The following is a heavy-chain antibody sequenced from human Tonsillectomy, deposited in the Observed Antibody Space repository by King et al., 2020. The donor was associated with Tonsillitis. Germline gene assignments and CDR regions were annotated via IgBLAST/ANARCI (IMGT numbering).Heavy chain of an antibody. J-gene: IGHJ4*02. Sequence: VQLVESGGGVVQPGGSLRLSCAASGFTFSSYGMHWVRQAPGKGLEWVAFIRYDGSNKYYADSVKGRFTISRDNSKNTLYLQMNSLRAEDTAVYYCAKGSDEYIYYWGQGTLVTVSS. CDR2: IRYDGSNK. V-gene: IGHV3-30*02. D-gene: IGHD6-6*01. CDR3: AKGSDEYIYY. CDR1: GFTFSSYG.